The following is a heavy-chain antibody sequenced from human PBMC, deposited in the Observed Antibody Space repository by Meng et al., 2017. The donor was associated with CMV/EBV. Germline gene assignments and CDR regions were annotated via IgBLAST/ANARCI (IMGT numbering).Heavy chain of an antibody. CDR3: ARGGNWFDP. V-gene: IGHV4-34*01. CDR1: GVSFSGYY. J-gene: IGHJ5*02. Sequence: QVQLQQSGPGLLKPTETLSLTCAVYGVSFSGYYWSWIRQPPGKGLEWIGEINHSGSTNYNPSLKSRVTISVDTSKNQFSLKLSSVTAADTAVYYCARGGNWFDPWGQGTLVTVSS. CDR2: INHSGST.